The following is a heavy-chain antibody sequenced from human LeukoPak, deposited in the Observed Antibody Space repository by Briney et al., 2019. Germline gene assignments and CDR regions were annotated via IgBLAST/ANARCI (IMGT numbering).Heavy chain of an antibody. V-gene: IGHV3-30*04. CDR1: GFTFSTYA. CDR3: ARDRPYGVDV. CDR2: ISYDGSNK. J-gene: IGHJ6*02. Sequence: GGSLRLSRAASGFTFSTYAMNWVRQAPGKGLEWVAVISYDGSNKYYADSVKGRFTISRDNSKNTLYLQMNSLRAEETAAYYCARDRPYGVDVWGQGTTVTVSS.